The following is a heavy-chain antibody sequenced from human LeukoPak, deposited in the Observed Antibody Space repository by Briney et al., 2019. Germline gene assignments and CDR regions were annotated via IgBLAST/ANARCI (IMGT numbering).Heavy chain of an antibody. D-gene: IGHD5-24*01. Sequence: GSLRLSCAASGFTFSSYSMNWVRQAPGKGLEWVSSISSSRSYIYYADSVKGRFTISRDNAKNSLSLQMNSLRAEDTAVYFCASRRDGYNYWLDYWGQGTLVTVSS. CDR2: ISSSRSYI. V-gene: IGHV3-21*01. J-gene: IGHJ4*02. CDR3: ASRRDGYNYWLDY. CDR1: GFTFSSYS.